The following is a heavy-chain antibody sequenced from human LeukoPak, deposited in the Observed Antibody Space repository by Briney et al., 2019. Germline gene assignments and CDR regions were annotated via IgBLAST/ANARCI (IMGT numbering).Heavy chain of an antibody. Sequence: GGSLRISCAASGFTFSSYWMRWVRQAPGKGLEWVANIKQDGSEKNYVDSVKGRFTISRDNAKNSLYLQMNSLRAEDTAVYYCTSDPTFYSGRYCFDYWGQGTLVTVSS. CDR2: IKQDGSEK. CDR3: TSDPTFYSGRYCFDY. D-gene: IGHD1-26*01. J-gene: IGHJ4*02. CDR1: GFTFSSYW. V-gene: IGHV3-7*03.